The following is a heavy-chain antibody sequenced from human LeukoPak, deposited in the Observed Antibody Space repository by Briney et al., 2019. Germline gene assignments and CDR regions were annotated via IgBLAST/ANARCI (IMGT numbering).Heavy chain of an antibody. D-gene: IGHD7-27*01. CDR2: INPSGGST. Sequence: ASVKVSCRASGYTFTSYYIHWVRQAPGQGLEWMGIINPSGGSTNYAQKFQGRVTMTRDTSTSTVYMELSSLRSEDTAVYYCARARTGDLEYWGQGTLVTVSS. J-gene: IGHJ4*02. CDR1: GYTFTSYY. V-gene: IGHV1-46*01. CDR3: ARARTGDLEY.